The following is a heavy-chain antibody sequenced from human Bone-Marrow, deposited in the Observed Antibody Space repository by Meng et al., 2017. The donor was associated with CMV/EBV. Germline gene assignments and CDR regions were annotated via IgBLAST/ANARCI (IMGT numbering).Heavy chain of an antibody. CDR3: ARIHYYYGMDV. CDR1: GFTVSSNY. J-gene: IGHJ6*02. Sequence: GESLMISCAASGFTVSSNYMSWVRQAPGKGLEWVANIKQDGSEKYYVDSVKGRFTISRDNAKNSLYLQMNSLRAGDTAVYYCARIHYYYGMDVWGQGTTVTVSS. V-gene: IGHV3-7*01. CDR2: IKQDGSEK.